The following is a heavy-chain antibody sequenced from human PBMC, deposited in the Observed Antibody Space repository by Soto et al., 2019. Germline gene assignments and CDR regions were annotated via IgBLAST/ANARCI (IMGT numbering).Heavy chain of an antibody. CDR3: ARDLYQLLSTHLYSYSGMDV. CDR2: ISSSSYI. Sequence: GGSLRLSCAASGFTFSSYSMNWVRQAPGKGLEWVSSISSSSYIYYADSVKGRFTISRDNAKNSLYLQMNSLRAEDTAVYYCARDLYQLLSTHLYSYSGMDVWGKGTTVTGST. D-gene: IGHD2-2*01. CDR1: GFTFSSYS. J-gene: IGHJ6*04. V-gene: IGHV3-21*01.